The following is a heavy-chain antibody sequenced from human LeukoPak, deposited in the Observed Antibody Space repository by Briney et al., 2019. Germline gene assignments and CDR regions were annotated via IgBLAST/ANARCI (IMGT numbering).Heavy chain of an antibody. D-gene: IGHD1-1*01. CDR2: ISAYSGNT. V-gene: IGHV1-18*01. CDR3: ARDIATVQHQD. J-gene: IGHJ4*02. Sequence: ASVRVSCKTSRYTFTNYGISWVRQAPGQGLEWMGWISAYSGNTNYVQKFRGRVAMITDTSTSTVYMDLRSLRSDDTAVYYCARDIATVQHQDWGQGTLVTVSS. CDR1: RYTFTNYG.